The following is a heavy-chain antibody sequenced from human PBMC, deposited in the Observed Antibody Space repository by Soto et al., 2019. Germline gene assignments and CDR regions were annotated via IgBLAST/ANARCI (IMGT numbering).Heavy chain of an antibody. V-gene: IGHV3-23*01. CDR3: AKDQALRYFDWLLVNYGMDV. D-gene: IGHD3-9*01. Sequence: GGSLRLSCAASGFTFSSYAMSWVRQAPGKGLEWVSAIIGSGGSTYYADSVKGRFTISRDNSKNTLYLQMNSLRAEDTAVYYCAKDQALRYFDWLLVNYGMDVWGQGTTVTVSS. CDR1: GFTFSSYA. CDR2: IIGSGGST. J-gene: IGHJ6*02.